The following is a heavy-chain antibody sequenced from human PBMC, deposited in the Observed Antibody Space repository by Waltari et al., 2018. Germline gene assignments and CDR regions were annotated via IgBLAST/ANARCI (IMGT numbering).Heavy chain of an antibody. CDR1: GFTVSRSY. CDR2: IYSGGST. J-gene: IGHJ4*02. V-gene: IGHV3-53*01. Sequence: EVQLVASGGGLIQPGGSLRLSCAASGFTVSRSYMSWVRRAPGKGLEWVSVIYSGGSTYYADSVKGRFTISRDNSKNTLYLQMNSLRAEDTAVYYCARVGYDFWSGYYPGDYWGQGTLVTVSS. CDR3: ARVGYDFWSGYYPGDY. D-gene: IGHD3-3*01.